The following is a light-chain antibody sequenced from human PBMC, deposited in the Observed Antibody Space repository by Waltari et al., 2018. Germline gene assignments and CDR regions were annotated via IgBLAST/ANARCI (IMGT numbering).Light chain of an antibody. CDR2: DSS. J-gene: IGKJ1*01. CDR1: ESVRRA. Sequence: EVVLTQSPGTLSLSPGESATLSCRTSESVRRALIWNQQKPGQAPRLLIYDSSTRATGVPDRFSGSGFGTDFSLTISRLEPEDFAVYYCQHKVRFPVTFGQGTRVEI. V-gene: IGKV3-20*01. CDR3: QHKVRFPVT.